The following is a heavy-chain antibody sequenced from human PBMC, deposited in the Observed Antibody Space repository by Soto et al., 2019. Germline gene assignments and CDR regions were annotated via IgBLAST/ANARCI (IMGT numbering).Heavy chain of an antibody. CDR2: IWYDGSNK. V-gene: IGHV3-33*01. Sequence: QVQLVESGGGVVQPGRSLRLSCAASGFTFSSYGMHWVRQAPGKGLEWVAVIWYDGSNKYYADSVKGRFTISRDNSKNTLYLQMNSLRAEDTAVYYCARDSTSIQPWLHAYRPYGMDVWGQGTTVTVSS. J-gene: IGHJ6*02. CDR3: ARDSTSIQPWLHAYRPYGMDV. D-gene: IGHD5-18*01. CDR1: GFTFSSYG.